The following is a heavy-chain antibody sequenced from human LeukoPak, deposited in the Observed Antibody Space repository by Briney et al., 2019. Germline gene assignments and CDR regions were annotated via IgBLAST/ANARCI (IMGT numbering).Heavy chain of an antibody. J-gene: IGHJ4*02. CDR3: ARGVSYSDSTGYYQIDY. CDR2: IYYSGST. V-gene: IGHV4-59*01. Sequence: SETLSLTCTVSGGSISSYYWSWIRQPPGKGLERIGYIYYSGSTNYNPSLKSRVTISVDTSKNQFSLKLSSVTAADTAVYYCARGVSYSDSTGYYQIDYWGQGTLVTVSS. D-gene: IGHD3-22*01. CDR1: GGSISSYY.